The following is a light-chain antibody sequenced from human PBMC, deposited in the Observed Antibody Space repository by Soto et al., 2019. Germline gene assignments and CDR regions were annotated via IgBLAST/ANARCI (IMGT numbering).Light chain of an antibody. CDR3: QQRSNWPWT. CDR2: AAS. J-gene: IGKJ1*01. V-gene: IGKV3-11*01. CDR1: QSVSTS. Sequence: EIVLTQSPATLSLSPGERATLSCRASQSVSTSLGWYQQKPGQAPRLLIYAASNRATGIPARFSGSGSGTDFSLTVSSLEPEDFAVYYCQQRSNWPWTFGQGTKVEIK.